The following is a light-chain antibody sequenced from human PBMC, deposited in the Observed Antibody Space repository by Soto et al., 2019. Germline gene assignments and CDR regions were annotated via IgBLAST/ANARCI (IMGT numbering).Light chain of an antibody. V-gene: IGKV3-11*01. CDR2: ETS. CDR3: QQYGSSPIT. Sequence: EIVLTQSPATLSLSPGARAPLSCRARESVSSYLAWYQQKPGLPPRLLIYETSNRVIGIPARFSGSGSGTDYTLTISSLEPEDFGVFYCQQYGSSPITFGQGTRLEIK. CDR1: ESVSSY. J-gene: IGKJ5*01.